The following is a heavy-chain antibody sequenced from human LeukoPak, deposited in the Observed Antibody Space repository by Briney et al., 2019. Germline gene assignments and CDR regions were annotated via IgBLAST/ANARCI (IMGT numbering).Heavy chain of an antibody. V-gene: IGHV3-7*01. CDR1: GFTFSTYW. D-gene: IGHD5-18*01. Sequence: GGSLRLSCAASGFTFSTYWMTWVRQAPGKGLEWVANIKEDGSDKYYVDSVKGRFTISRDNAKNSLYLQMNNLRAEDTAVYYCARDVGYFRFDYWGQGTRVTVSS. CDR2: IKEDGSDK. CDR3: ARDVGYFRFDY. J-gene: IGHJ4*02.